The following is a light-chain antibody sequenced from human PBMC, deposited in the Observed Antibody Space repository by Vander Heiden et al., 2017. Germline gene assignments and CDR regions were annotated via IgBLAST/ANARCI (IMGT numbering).Light chain of an antibody. J-gene: IGKJ2*01. Sequence: IVMTQSPATLSVSPVERATLSCRASRSVTSNLAWYQQKPGQAPRLLIYGASTRATGIPARFSGSGSGTEFTLTISSLQSEDFAVYYCQQYNNWPLHTFGQGTKLEIK. V-gene: IGKV3-15*01. CDR1: RSVTSN. CDR2: GAS. CDR3: QQYNNWPLHT.